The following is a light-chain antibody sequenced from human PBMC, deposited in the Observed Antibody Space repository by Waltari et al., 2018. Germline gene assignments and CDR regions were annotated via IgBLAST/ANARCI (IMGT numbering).Light chain of an antibody. CDR1: SSDVGGLDY. CDR2: DVS. Sequence: QSALTQPVSVSGSPGQSIAISSTGPSSDVGGLDYVFWYQQHPGKVPKLMIYDVSARPSGVSNRFSGSKSGNTASLTISGLQAEDEADYYCTSFTSSRTYVFGTGTKVTVL. V-gene: IGLV2-14*03. J-gene: IGLJ1*01. CDR3: TSFTSSRTYV.